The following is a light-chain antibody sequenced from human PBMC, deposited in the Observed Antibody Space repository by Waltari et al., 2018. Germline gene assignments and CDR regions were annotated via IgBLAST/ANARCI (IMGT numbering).Light chain of an antibody. CDR2: GAY. CDR1: PTISGSW. J-gene: IGKJ4*01. CDR3: QQYDGSSVN. V-gene: IGKV3-20*01. Sequence: ETVLTQSPGSPSLSPGDRATPSCTPSPTISGSWLTWYQQKPGQPPRLPIYGAYSRATAIPARFSGSASGKDFNLTISSLETEDFAVYYCQQYDGSSVNFGGGTKVEIK.